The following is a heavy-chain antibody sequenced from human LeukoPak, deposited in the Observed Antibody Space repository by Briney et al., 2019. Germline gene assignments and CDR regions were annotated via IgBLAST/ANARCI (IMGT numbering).Heavy chain of an antibody. CDR1: GYTFTSYY. CDR2: INPSGGST. Sequence: ASVKVSCKASGYTFTSYYMHWVRQAPGQGLEWMGIINPSGGSTSYAQKFQGRVTMTRDTSTSTVYMELSSLRSEDTAVYYCARLTSDSSGYYLGCYFDYWGQGTLVTVSS. CDR3: ARLTSDSSGYYLGCYFDY. D-gene: IGHD3-22*01. V-gene: IGHV1-46*01. J-gene: IGHJ4*02.